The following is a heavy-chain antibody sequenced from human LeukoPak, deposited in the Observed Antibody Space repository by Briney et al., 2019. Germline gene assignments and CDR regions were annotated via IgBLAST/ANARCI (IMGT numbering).Heavy chain of an antibody. CDR2: ISYDGNNK. CDR1: GFIFSRYG. V-gene: IGHV3-30*03. Sequence: GRPLRLSCAASGFIFSRYGTHWARQAPGTGLEWVAVISYDGNNKYYANSVKGRFTISRDNSRNTLYLQMNSLRPEDTAVYYCAREYQDYTLAYWGQGALVTVSS. CDR3: AREYQDYTLAY. J-gene: IGHJ4*02. D-gene: IGHD4-11*01.